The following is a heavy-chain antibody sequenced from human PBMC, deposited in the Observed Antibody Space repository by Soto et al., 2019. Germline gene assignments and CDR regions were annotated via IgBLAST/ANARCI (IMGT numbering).Heavy chain of an antibody. CDR3: ARDRTSSWEGSYYYYYGMDV. J-gene: IGHJ6*02. V-gene: IGHV3-33*01. Sequence: QVQLVESGGGVVQPGRSLRLSCAASGFTFSSYGMHWVRQAPGKGLEWVAVIWYDGSNKYYADSVKGRFTISRDNSKNTLYLQMNSLRAEDTAVYYCARDRTSSWEGSYYYYYGMDVWGQGTTVTVSS. CDR2: IWYDGSNK. D-gene: IGHD6-13*01. CDR1: GFTFSSYG.